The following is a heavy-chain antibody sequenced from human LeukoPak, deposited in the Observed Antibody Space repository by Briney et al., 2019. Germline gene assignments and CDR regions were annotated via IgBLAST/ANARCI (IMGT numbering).Heavy chain of an antibody. D-gene: IGHD3-3*01. CDR3: ARVIGYDFWSGYSSPLYYFDY. V-gene: IGHV4-39*07. CDR2: IYYSGST. J-gene: IGHJ4*02. CDR1: GGSISSSSYY. Sequence: SETLSLTCTVSGGSISSSSYYWGWIRQPPGKGLEWIGSIYYSGSTYYNPSLKSRVTISVDTSKNQFSLKLSSVTAADTAVYYCARVIGYDFWSGYSSPLYYFDYWGQGTLVTVSS.